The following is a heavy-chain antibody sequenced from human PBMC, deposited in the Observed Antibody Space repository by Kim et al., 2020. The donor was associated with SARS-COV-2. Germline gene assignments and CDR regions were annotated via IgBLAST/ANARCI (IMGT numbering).Heavy chain of an antibody. CDR3: TRASSYGDYAGNYYYYGMDV. CDR1: GFTFGDYA. V-gene: IGHV3-49*03. J-gene: IGHJ6*02. D-gene: IGHD4-17*01. Sequence: GGSLRLSCTASGFTFGDYAMSWFRQAPGKGLEWVGFIRSKAYGGTTEYAASVKGRFTISRDDSKSIAYLQMNSLKTEDTAVYYCTRASSYGDYAGNYYYYGMDVWGQGTTVTVSS. CDR2: IRSKAYGGTT.